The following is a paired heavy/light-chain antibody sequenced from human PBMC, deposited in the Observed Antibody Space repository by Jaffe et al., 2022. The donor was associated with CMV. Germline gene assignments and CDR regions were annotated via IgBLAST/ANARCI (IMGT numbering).Light chain of an antibody. CDR2: EVS. CDR3: MQSIQPQLT. V-gene: IGKV2D-29*02. CDR1: QSLLHSDGKTY. Sequence: DIVMTQTPLSLSVTPGQPASISCKSSQSLLHSDGKTYLYWYLQKPGQSPQLLIYEVSNRFSGVPDRFSGSGSGTDFTLKISRVEAEDVGVYYCMQSIQPQLTFGGGTKVEIK. J-gene: IGKJ4*01.
Heavy chain of an antibody. CDR3: ASAGSITMVRGEVPYYYYYGMDV. Sequence: QVQLVESGGGLVKPGGSLRLSCAASGFTFSDYYMSWIRQAPGKGLEWVSYISSSGSTIYYADSVKGRFTISRDNAKNSLYLQMNSLRAEDTAVYYCASAGSITMVRGEVPYYYYYGMDVWGQGTTVTVSS. CDR2: ISSSGSTI. V-gene: IGHV3-11*01. J-gene: IGHJ6*02. CDR1: GFTFSDYY. D-gene: IGHD3-10*01.